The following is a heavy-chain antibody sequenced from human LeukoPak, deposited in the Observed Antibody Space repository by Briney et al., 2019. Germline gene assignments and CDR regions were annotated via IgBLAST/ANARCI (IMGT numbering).Heavy chain of an antibody. V-gene: IGHV3-23*01. CDR1: GFTFSSYA. D-gene: IGHD1-26*01. CDR2: ISGSGGST. CDR3: AKGPDTSGSYFYFDY. J-gene: IGHJ4*02. Sequence: GGSLRLSCAASGFTFSSYAMSWVRQAPGKGLEWVSAISGSGGSTYYADSVKGRFTISRDNSKNTLYLQMNSLRAEDTAVYYCAKGPDTSGSYFYFDYWSQGTLVTVSS.